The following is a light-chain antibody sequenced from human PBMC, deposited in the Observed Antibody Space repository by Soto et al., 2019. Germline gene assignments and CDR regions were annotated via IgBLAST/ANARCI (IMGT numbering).Light chain of an antibody. Sequence: PGERVTLSCRASQSVSRSYLTCYQHKPGQAPRLLICGASTRATGIPARFSGSGSGTDFSLTISSLQPEDFAVYYCQQRRSWPPTITFGQGTRLEIK. V-gene: IGKV3D-20*02. CDR3: QQRRSWPPTIT. J-gene: IGKJ5*01. CDR1: QSVSRSY. CDR2: GAS.